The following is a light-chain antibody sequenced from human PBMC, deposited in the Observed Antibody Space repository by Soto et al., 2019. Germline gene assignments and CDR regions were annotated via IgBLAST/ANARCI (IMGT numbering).Light chain of an antibody. Sequence: EIVLTQSPGTLSLSPGERATLSCRASQSVSSSYLAWYQQKPGQAPRLLIYVASGRATGIPDRFSGSGSGTDFTLISSRLEPEDFVVYYCHRYGSSLLFPFRPGTKVDIK. J-gene: IGKJ3*01. CDR3: HRYGSSLLFP. CDR1: QSVSSSY. V-gene: IGKV3-20*01. CDR2: VAS.